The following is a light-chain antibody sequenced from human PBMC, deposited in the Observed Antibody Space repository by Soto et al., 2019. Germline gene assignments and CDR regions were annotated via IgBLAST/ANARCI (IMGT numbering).Light chain of an antibody. CDR1: QSVSSSY. J-gene: IGKJ2*01. V-gene: IGKV3-20*01. Sequence: EIVLTHSPGTLSLSPGERATLSCRVSQSVSSSYLAWYQQKPGQAPRLLIYGASNRATCVPDRLSGSVSGTDLTLNISRLEPEDFAGYYCQEYGTSPAMYTFGQGTKLEI. CDR2: GAS. CDR3: QEYGTSPAMYT.